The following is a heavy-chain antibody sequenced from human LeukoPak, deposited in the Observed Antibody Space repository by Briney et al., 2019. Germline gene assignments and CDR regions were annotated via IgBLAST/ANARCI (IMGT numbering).Heavy chain of an antibody. Sequence: PSKTLSLTCAVYGGSFSGYYWSWIRQPPGKGLEWIGEIDHSGNNNYNPSLKSRVTISVDTSKNQFSLKLSSVTAADTAIYYCARHTHYNWKNYWGQGTLVTVSS. J-gene: IGHJ4*02. V-gene: IGHV4-34*01. CDR1: GGSFSGYY. CDR2: IDHSGNN. CDR3: ARHTHYNWKNY. D-gene: IGHD1-20*01.